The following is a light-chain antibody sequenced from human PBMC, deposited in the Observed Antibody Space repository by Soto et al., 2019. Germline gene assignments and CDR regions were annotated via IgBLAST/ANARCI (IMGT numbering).Light chain of an antibody. CDR2: DNT. J-gene: IGLJ2*01. CDR3: AAWDYSLNGYVV. CDR1: SSNIGASFD. V-gene: IGLV1-40*01. Sequence: QSVLTQPHSVSGAPGQRVTISCTGRSSNIGASFDVHWYRHLPGTAPKLLIYDNTNRPSGVPDRFSGSKSGTSASLAITGLQSEDEADYYCAAWDYSLNGYVVFGGGTQLTVL.